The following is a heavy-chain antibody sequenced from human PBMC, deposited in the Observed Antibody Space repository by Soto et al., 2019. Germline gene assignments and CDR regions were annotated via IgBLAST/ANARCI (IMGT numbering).Heavy chain of an antibody. CDR1: GFSLNTRDVG. Sequence: QITLNESGPALVKPTQTLTLTCTFSGFSLNTRDVGVGCIRQPPGKALEWLGVVYWDDDKTYSTSPKSRLTITKDTPKTQVVLRMTNMDPVDTATYYCAHCRGGVASFWGQGTLVTVSS. J-gene: IGHJ4*02. CDR3: AHCRGGVASF. CDR2: VYWDDDK. D-gene: IGHD2-15*01. V-gene: IGHV2-5*02.